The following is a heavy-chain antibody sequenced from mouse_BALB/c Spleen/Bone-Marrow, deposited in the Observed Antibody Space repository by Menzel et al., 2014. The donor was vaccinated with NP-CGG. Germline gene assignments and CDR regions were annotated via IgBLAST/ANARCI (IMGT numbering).Heavy chain of an antibody. CDR1: GYTFTSYW. CDR2: FDPSDSYT. CDR3: ATARATSYAMDY. J-gene: IGHJ4*01. Sequence: QVQLQQSGAELVKPGASVKLSCKASGYTFTSYWMHWVKQSPGQGLEWIGEFDPSDSYTNYNQKFKGEATLTVDKSSSTAYIQLSRLTSEDSAVYYSATARATSYAMDYWDQAATTKVSS. V-gene: IGHV1-69*02. D-gene: IGHD3-1*01.